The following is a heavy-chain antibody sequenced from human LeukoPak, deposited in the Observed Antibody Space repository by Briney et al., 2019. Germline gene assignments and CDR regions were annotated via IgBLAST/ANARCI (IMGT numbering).Heavy chain of an antibody. CDR2: ISGSGGST. Sequence: GGSLRLSXAASGFTFSSYAMSWVRQAPGKGLEWVSAISGSGGSTYYADSVKGRFTISRDNSKNTLYLQMNSLRAEDTAVYYCAKATYYYDSSGSRTPYYFDYWGQGTLVTVSS. V-gene: IGHV3-23*01. CDR3: AKATYYYDSSGSRTPYYFDY. J-gene: IGHJ4*02. CDR1: GFTFSSYA. D-gene: IGHD3-22*01.